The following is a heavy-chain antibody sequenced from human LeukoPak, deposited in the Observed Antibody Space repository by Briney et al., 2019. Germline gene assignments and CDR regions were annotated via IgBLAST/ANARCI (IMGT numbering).Heavy chain of an antibody. V-gene: IGHV3-9*01. CDR2: ISWNSGSI. Sequence: GGSLRLSCAASGFTFDDYAMHWVRQAPGKGLEWVSGISWNSGSIAYVDSVKGRFTISRDNAKNSLYLQMNSLRAEDTALYYCAKDFGRSAYDRPFDYWGQGTLVTVSS. J-gene: IGHJ4*02. CDR3: AKDFGRSAYDRPFDY. CDR1: GFTFDDYA. D-gene: IGHD5-12*01.